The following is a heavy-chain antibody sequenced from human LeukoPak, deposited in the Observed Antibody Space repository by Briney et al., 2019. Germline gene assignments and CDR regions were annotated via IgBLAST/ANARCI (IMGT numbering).Heavy chain of an antibody. CDR2: IYYSGST. CDR1: GGSISSSSYY. V-gene: IGHV4-39*07. CDR3: ASWSTRYYYYYYYMDV. J-gene: IGHJ6*03. Sequence: SSETLSLTCTVSGGSISSSSYYWGWIRQPPGKGLEWIGSIYYSGSTYYNPSLKSRVTISVDTSKNQFSLKLSSVTAADTAVYYCASWSTRYYYYYYYMDVWGKGTTVTVSS. D-gene: IGHD2-2*01.